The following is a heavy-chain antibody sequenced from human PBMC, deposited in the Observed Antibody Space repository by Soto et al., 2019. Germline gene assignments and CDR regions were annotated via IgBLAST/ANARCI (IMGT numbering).Heavy chain of an antibody. CDR1: GFTFSDYY. CDR2: ISSSGSTI. Sequence: GGSLRLSCAASGFTFSDYYMSWIRQAPGKGLEWVSYISSSGSTIYYADSVKGRFTISRDNAKNSLYPQMNSLRAEDTAVYYCARDGYSSSWLSFDYWGQGTLVTVSS. D-gene: IGHD6-13*01. J-gene: IGHJ4*02. V-gene: IGHV3-11*01. CDR3: ARDGYSSSWLSFDY.